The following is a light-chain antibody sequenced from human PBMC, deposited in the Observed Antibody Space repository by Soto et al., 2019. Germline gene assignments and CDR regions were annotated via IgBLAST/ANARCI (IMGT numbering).Light chain of an antibody. CDR3: QQYGSSPIT. CDR2: DAS. V-gene: IGKV1-5*01. CDR1: QSISSW. J-gene: IGKJ5*01. Sequence: QMSQSASTLSATVGDRVIITCRASQSISSWLAWYQQKPGKAPKFLIYDASSLESGVPSRFSGSGSGTDFTLTISRLEPEDFAVYYCQQYGSSPITFGQGTRLENK.